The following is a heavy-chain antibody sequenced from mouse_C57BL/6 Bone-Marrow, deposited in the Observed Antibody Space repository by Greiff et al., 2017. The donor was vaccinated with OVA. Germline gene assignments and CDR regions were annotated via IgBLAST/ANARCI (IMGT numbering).Heavy chain of an antibody. CDR2: IRNKANNHAT. Sequence: EVMLVESGGGLVQPGGSMKLSCAASGFTFSDAWMDWVRQSPEKGLEWVAEIRNKANNHATYYAESVKGRFTISRDDSKSSVYLQMNSLRAEDTGIYYCTRPGGYYFDYWGQGTTLTVSS. V-gene: IGHV6-6*01. CDR1: GFTFSDAW. J-gene: IGHJ2*01. CDR3: TRPGGYYFDY.